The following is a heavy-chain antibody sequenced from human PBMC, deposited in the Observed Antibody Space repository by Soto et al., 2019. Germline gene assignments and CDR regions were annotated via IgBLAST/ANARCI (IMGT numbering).Heavy chain of an antibody. Sequence: ASVKVSCKASGYTFTGYYMHWVRQAPGQGLEWMGWINPNSGGTNYAQKFQGRVTMTRDTSISTAYMELSRLRSDDTAVYYCARLYYDYVWGSYRHRHSFDYWGQGTLVTLSS. V-gene: IGHV1-2*02. J-gene: IGHJ4*02. CDR3: ARLYYDYVWGSYRHRHSFDY. D-gene: IGHD3-16*02. CDR1: GYTFTGYY. CDR2: INPNSGGT.